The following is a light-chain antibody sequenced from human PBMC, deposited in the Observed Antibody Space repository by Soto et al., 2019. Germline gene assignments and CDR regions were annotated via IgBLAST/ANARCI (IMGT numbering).Light chain of an antibody. Sequence: QSVLTQPASVSGSPGQSITISCTGTSSDFGSYNLVSWFQQHPGKAPKLFIYEVNRRPSGVSDRLSGSKSANTASLTISGLRAEDEADYYCFSYAGAGTFVFGTGTKVTVL. V-gene: IGLV2-23*02. CDR3: FSYAGAGTFV. CDR1: SSDFGSYNL. CDR2: EVN. J-gene: IGLJ1*01.